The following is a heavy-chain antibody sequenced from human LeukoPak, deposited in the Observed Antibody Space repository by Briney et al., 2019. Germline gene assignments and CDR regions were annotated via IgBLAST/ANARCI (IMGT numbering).Heavy chain of an antibody. CDR2: IIPILGIA. D-gene: IGHD6-13*01. J-gene: IGHJ4*02. CDR3: ARDSTYGGSSSLDFDY. CDR1: GYTFTSYG. Sequence: RASVKVSCKASGYTFTSYGISWVRQAPGQGLEWMGRIIPILGIANYAQKFQGRVTITADKSTSTAYMELSSLRSEDTAVYYCARDSTYGGSSSLDFDYWGQGTLVTVSS. V-gene: IGHV1-69*04.